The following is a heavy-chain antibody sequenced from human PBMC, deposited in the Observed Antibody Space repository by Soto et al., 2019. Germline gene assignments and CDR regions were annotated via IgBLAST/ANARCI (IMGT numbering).Heavy chain of an antibody. V-gene: IGHV1-3*01. CDR2: FNAGDGDT. D-gene: IGHD6-13*01. CDR3: ARDGEDKAAAAMAY. Sequence: QVQLVQSGAEVKKPGASVRVSCKASGYTITCCAMHWVRQAPGQRPEWMGWFNAGDGDTKYSQNFQGRFTIIRDTSARTVYMELSSLRAEDTAVYYCARDGEDKAAAAMAYWGQGTLVTVSS. J-gene: IGHJ4*02. CDR1: GYTITCCA.